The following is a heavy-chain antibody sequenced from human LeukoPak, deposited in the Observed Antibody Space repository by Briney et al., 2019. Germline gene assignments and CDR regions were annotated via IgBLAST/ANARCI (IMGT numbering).Heavy chain of an antibody. Sequence: GASVKVSCKASGYTFTGYYMHWVRQAPGQGLEWMGWINPNSGGTNYAQKFQGRVTMTRDTSISTAYMELSRLRSDDTAVYYCARDGYYGSGSYYKDAFDIWGQGTMVTVSS. D-gene: IGHD3-10*01. CDR1: GYTFTGYY. V-gene: IGHV1-2*02. CDR2: INPNSGGT. CDR3: ARDGYYGSGSYYKDAFDI. J-gene: IGHJ3*02.